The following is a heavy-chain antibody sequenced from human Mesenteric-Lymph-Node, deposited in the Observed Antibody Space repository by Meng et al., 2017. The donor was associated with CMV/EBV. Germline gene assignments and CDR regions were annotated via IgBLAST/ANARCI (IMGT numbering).Heavy chain of an antibody. Sequence: GGSLRLSCAASGFTFSDHYMDWVRQAPGKGLEWVGRTRDKGNSYTTEYAASVKGRFTISRDDSKNSLYLQMNSLKIEDTAVYYCARTMVRGVIILPDAFDIWGQGTMVTVSS. CDR3: ARTMVRGVIILPDAFDI. D-gene: IGHD3-10*01. V-gene: IGHV3-72*01. CDR2: TRDKGNSYTT. CDR1: GFTFSDHY. J-gene: IGHJ3*02.